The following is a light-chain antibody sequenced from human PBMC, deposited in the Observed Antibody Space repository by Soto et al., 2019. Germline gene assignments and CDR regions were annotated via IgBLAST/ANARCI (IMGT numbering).Light chain of an antibody. CDR1: SSNIGSNT. V-gene: IGLV1-44*01. J-gene: IGLJ2*01. CDR2: TSN. CDR3: AACDDSLNGPL. Sequence: QSVLTQPPSASETPGQRVTISCSGGSSNIGSNTVSWYQQLPGAAPKLIIYTSNQRPSGVPDRFSGSKSGTSASLAISGLQSEDEADYYCAACDDSLNGPLFGGGTKLTVL.